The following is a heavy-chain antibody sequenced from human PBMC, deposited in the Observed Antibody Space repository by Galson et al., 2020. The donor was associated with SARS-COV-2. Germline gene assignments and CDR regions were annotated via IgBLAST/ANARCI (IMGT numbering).Heavy chain of an antibody. V-gene: IGHV3-74*01. Sequence: GESLKISCAASGFSINTYWMHWVRQAPGKGLVWVSRINGDSSITSYADSVKGRFTISRDNAKKTVYLEMTSLRVEDTAVYYCARDPLWGQGTMVTGSS. CDR2: INGDSSIT. J-gene: IGHJ3*01. CDR3: ARDPL. CDR1: GFSINTYW.